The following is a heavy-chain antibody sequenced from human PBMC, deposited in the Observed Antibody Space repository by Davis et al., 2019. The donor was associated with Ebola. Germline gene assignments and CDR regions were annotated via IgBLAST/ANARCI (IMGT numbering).Heavy chain of an antibody. Sequence: SVKVSCKASGGTFTSYAISWVRQAPGQGLEWMGGIIPLFGTANYAQKFQDRVTITADESTSTSYMELNRLRSDDTAVYYCARGGGGDSSGFQSWFDPWGQGTLVTVSS. J-gene: IGHJ5*02. V-gene: IGHV1-69*13. D-gene: IGHD3-22*01. CDR1: GGTFTSYA. CDR3: ARGGGGDSSGFQSWFDP. CDR2: IIPLFGTA.